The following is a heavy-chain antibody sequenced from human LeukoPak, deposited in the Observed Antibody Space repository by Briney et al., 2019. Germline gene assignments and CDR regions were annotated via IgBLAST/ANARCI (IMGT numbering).Heavy chain of an antibody. D-gene: IGHD1-26*01. CDR1: GYRFTSSW. J-gene: IGHJ4*02. Sequence: GESLKISCKGSGYRFTSSWIGWVRQMPGKGLEWMGIIYPGDSDTRYSPSIPGRVTISADKSISTPYRKWRRLKASDTAMYYCTRPSGSYSAWGQGTLVTVSS. CDR3: TRPSGSYSA. V-gene: IGHV5-51*01. CDR2: IYPGDSDT.